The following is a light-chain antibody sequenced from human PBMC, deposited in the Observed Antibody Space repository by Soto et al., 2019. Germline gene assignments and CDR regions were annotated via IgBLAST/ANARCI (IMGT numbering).Light chain of an antibody. CDR3: QQYDNIPRT. V-gene: IGKV3-20*01. Sequence: VLTQSQGTLSFSTGERATLSCRASQSLNNNFLAWYQQKPGQAPRLLIYGASTRATGIPDRFSGRGSGTDFTLTISRLEPGDFAMYYCQQYDNIPRTFGQGTKVEVK. CDR1: QSLNNNF. CDR2: GAS. J-gene: IGKJ1*01.